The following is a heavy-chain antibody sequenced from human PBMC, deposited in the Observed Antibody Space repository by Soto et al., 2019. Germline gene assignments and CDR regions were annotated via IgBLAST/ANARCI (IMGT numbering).Heavy chain of an antibody. J-gene: IGHJ3*02. CDR3: GREAPFDAFDI. V-gene: IGHV1-3*01. CDR1: GYTFTSYA. CDR2: INAGNGNT. Sequence: QVQLVQSGAEVKKPGASVKVSCKASGYTFTSYAMHWVRQAPGQRLEWMGWINAGNGNTKYSQKFQGRVTITRDTSASTAYMELSSLRSEDTAVYYCGREAPFDAFDIWGQGTMVTVSS.